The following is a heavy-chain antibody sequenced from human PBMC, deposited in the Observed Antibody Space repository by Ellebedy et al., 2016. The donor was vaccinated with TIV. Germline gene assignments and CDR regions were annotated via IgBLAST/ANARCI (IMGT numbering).Heavy chain of an antibody. V-gene: IGHV3-7*01. J-gene: IGHJ3*02. CDR3: ARRNDFDI. CDR2: IKPDGREK. Sequence: GESLKISXAASGFTFSGYWMTWVRQAPGKGLEWVANIKPDGREKYYVDSVKGRFTISRDNAKNSLYLQMNSLRAEDTAVYYCARRNDFDIWGQGTMVTVSS. CDR1: GFTFSGYW.